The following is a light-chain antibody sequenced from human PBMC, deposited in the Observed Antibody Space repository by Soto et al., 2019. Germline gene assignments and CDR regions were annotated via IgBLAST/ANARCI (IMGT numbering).Light chain of an antibody. CDR1: QSMSSW. J-gene: IGKJ5*01. V-gene: IGKV1-12*01. Sequence: DIQMTQSPSSVSASVGDRVTITCRASQSMSSWLAWYQQKPGTVPKLLIYAASSLQSGVPSRFSGSGAGTEFTLTITSLQPEDFGTYYCQQGDSFPITFGQETRLEIK. CDR3: QQGDSFPIT. CDR2: AAS.